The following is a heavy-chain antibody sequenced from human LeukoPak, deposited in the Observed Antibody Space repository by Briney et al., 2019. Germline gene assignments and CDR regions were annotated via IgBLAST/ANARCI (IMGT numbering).Heavy chain of an antibody. Sequence: QPGGSLRLSCAVSGFTFSSSEMNWVRQAPGKGLEWISYISSSSGSTIYYADSVKGRFTISRDNAKNSLYLQMNSLRAEDTAVYYCARVLGFSYGSDYWGQGTLVTVSS. CDR3: ARVLGFSYGSDY. CDR2: ISSSSGSTI. D-gene: IGHD5-18*01. V-gene: IGHV3-48*03. J-gene: IGHJ4*02. CDR1: GFTFSSSE.